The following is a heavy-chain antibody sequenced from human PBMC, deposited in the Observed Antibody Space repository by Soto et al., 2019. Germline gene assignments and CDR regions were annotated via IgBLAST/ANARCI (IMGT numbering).Heavy chain of an antibody. CDR3: ARVRQWLVLDY. V-gene: IGHV3-53*05. D-gene: IGHD6-19*01. Sequence: GSLRLCCAASGFTVSSNYMSWVRQAPGKGLEWVSVIYSGGSTYYADSVKGRFTISRDNSKNTLYLQMNSLRAEDTAVYYCARVRQWLVLDYWGQGTLVTVSS. CDR2: IYSGGST. CDR1: GFTVSSNY. J-gene: IGHJ4*02.